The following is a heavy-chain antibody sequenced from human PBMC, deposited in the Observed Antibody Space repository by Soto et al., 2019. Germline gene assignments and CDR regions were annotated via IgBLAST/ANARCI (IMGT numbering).Heavy chain of an antibody. CDR2: ISAYNGNT. D-gene: IGHD5-18*01. CDR3: ARDQAGGYNNPCYFDY. V-gene: IGHV1-18*01. Sequence: QVQLVQSGAEVKKPGASVKGSCKAFGYTFTSYGISWVRQAPGQGLEWMGWISAYNGNTNYAQKLQGRVTMTTDTSTSTAYMELRSMRSDATAVYYCARDQAGGYNNPCYFDYWGQGTLVSVSS. J-gene: IGHJ4*02. CDR1: GYTFTSYG.